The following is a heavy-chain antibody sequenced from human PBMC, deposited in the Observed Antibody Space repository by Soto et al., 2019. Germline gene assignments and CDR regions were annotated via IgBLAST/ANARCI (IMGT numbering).Heavy chain of an antibody. V-gene: IGHV1-18*01. CDR2: INGYNGNT. J-gene: IGHJ6*02. D-gene: IGHD6-19*01. CDR1: GYTFTSYG. Sequence: QVQLEQSGAEVKKPGDSMKVSCKAYGYTFTSYGISWVRQARGQGLEWMGWINGYNGNTDYPQKVQGRVTMTTDTSTSTAYMQPRSLRSDDTAVYYCAREGSAPYYYYGMDVWGQGTTVTVSS. CDR3: AREGSAPYYYYGMDV.